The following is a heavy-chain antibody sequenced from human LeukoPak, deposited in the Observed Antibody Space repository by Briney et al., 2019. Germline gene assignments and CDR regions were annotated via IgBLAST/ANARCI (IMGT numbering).Heavy chain of an antibody. V-gene: IGHV3-33*01. CDR2: IWYDGSNK. Sequence: PGGSLRLSCAASGFIFSSYGMHWVRQAPGKGLEWVALIWYDGSNKYYADSVKGRFTISRDSSKNTLYLQMDSLRAEDTAVYYCARRDYYYGMDVWGQGTTVTVSS. CDR3: ARRDYYYGMDV. J-gene: IGHJ6*02. CDR1: GFIFSSYG.